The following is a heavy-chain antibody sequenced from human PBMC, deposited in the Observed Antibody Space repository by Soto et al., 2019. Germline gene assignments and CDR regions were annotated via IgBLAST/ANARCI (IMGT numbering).Heavy chain of an antibody. CDR1: GGSISSGDYY. J-gene: IGHJ6*02. CDR3: AGTINYSPGMDV. Sequence: QVQLQESGPGLVKPSQTLSLTCTVSGGSISSGDYYWSWIRQPPGKGLEWIGYIYYSGSTYYNPSLKSRVTKSVDTSKNQFPRKLNSVTAEDTAVYYGAGTINYSPGMDVGGQGTTFPVPS. CDR2: IYYSGST. V-gene: IGHV4-30-4*01. D-gene: IGHD3-3*01.